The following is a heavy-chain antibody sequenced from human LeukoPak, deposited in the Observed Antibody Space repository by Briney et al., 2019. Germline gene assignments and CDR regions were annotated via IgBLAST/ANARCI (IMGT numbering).Heavy chain of an antibody. CDR1: GFTFDDYG. V-gene: IGHV3-20*04. J-gene: IGHJ3*02. CDR2: INWNGGST. Sequence: GGSLRLSCAASGFTFDDYGMSWVRQAPGKGLEWVSGINWNGGSTGYADSVKGRFTISRDNAKNSLYLQMNSLRAEDTALYYCARGDYGDYGVVAFDIWGQGTMVTVSS. CDR3: ARGDYGDYGVVAFDI. D-gene: IGHD4-17*01.